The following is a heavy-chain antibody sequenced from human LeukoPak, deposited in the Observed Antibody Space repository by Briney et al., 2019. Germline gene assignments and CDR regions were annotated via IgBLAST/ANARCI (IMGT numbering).Heavy chain of an antibody. CDR1: GFTFSDYW. J-gene: IGHJ4*02. Sequence: PGGSLRLSCAASGFTFSDYWMSWVRQAPEKGLEWVANIKGNGNEQYYVDSVKGRFIMSRDNTKNSLSLQINSLRVEDTAVYYCATPAAGIQLWLDYSYFDYWGQGTLVTVSS. CDR3: ATPAAGIQLWLDYSYFDY. V-gene: IGHV3-7*03. D-gene: IGHD5-18*01. CDR2: IKGNGNEQ.